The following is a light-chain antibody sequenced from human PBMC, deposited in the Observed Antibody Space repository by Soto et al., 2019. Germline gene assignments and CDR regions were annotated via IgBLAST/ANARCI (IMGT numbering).Light chain of an antibody. CDR1: SSNIGSNT. V-gene: IGLV1-44*01. CDR2: SNN. J-gene: IGLJ3*02. Sequence: QSVLTQPPSASGTPGQRVTISCSGSSSNIGSNTVNWYQQLPGTAPNLLIYSNNQRPSGVPDRFSGSTSCTSASLAISGRQSEDEADYYCAAWDDSLTGVVFGGGTKLTVL. CDR3: AAWDDSLTGVV.